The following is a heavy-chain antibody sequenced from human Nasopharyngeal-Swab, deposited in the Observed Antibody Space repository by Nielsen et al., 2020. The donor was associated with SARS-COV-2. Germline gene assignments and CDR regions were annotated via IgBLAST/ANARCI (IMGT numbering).Heavy chain of an antibody. D-gene: IGHD6-19*01. Sequence: WIRQPPGKGLEWVSVIYSGGSTYYADSVKGRFTISRHNSKNTLYLQMNSLRAEDTAVYYCARGFTGWYGYYFDYWGQGTLVTVS. V-gene: IGHV3-53*04. CDR3: ARGFTGWYGYYFDY. J-gene: IGHJ4*02. CDR2: IYSGGST.